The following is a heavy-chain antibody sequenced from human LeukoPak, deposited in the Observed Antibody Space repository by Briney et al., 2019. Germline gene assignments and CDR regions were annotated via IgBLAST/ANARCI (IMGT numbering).Heavy chain of an antibody. J-gene: IGHJ4*02. Sequence: GGSLRLSCAASGFTFIDYDMHWVRHVIGKGLEWVSAIGIRGDTHYSGSVKGRFTISRENAESSLYLQMNSLRAEDTAVYFCAKRGVVIRVILVGFHKEAYYFDSWGQGALVTVSS. CDR3: AKRGVVIRVILVGFHKEAYYFDS. CDR1: GFTFIDYD. CDR2: IGIRGDT. V-gene: IGHV3-13*01. D-gene: IGHD3-22*01.